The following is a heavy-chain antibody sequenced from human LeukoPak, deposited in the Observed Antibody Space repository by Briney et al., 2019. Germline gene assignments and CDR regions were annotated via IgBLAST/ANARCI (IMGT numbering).Heavy chain of an antibody. J-gene: IGHJ4*02. D-gene: IGHD2-2*01. V-gene: IGHV3-7*03. CDR1: GFTFSSYG. Sequence: GRSLRLSCAASGFTFSSYGMHWVRQALGKGLEWVANIKEDGSQKYYVDSVKGRFTISRDNAKNSLYLQMDSLGAEDTAVYYCASGPRYCRSNICYEDYWGQGTLVTVSS. CDR3: ASGPRYCRSNICYEDY. CDR2: IKEDGSQK.